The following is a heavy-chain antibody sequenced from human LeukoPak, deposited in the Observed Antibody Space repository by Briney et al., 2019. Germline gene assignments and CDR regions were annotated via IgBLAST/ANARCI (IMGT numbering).Heavy chain of an antibody. CDR2: IYTSGST. V-gene: IGHV4-4*07. CDR1: GGSISSYY. J-gene: IGHJ4*02. D-gene: IGHD1-26*01. Sequence: SETLSLTCAVSGGSISSYYWSWIRQPAGKGLEWIGRIYTSGSTNYNPSLKSRVTMSVDTSKNQFSLKLSSVTAADTAVYYCARDSREGATLDYWGQGTLVTVSS. CDR3: ARDSREGATLDY.